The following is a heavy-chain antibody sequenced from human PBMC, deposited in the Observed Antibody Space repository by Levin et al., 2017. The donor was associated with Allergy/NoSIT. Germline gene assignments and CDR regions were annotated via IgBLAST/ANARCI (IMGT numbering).Heavy chain of an antibody. CDR1: GGTFSSYA. CDR3: ARDYRVVVVAGQGAFDI. Sequence: ASVKVSCKASGGTFSSYAISWVRQAPGQGLEWMGRIIPILGIANYAQKFQGRVTITADKSTSTAYMELSSLRSEDTAVYYCARDYRVVVVAGQGAFDIWGQGTMVTVSS. D-gene: IGHD2-15*01. J-gene: IGHJ3*02. CDR2: IIPILGIA. V-gene: IGHV1-69*04.